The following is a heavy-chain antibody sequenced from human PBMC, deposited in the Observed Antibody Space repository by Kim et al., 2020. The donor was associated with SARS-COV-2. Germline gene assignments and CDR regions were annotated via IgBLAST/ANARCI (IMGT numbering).Heavy chain of an antibody. CDR2: INSDGSNT. Sequence: GGSLRLSCAASGFTFSSYCMHWVRQAPGKGLEWVSCINSDGSNTNYADSVKGRFTISRDNAKNTLYLQMNSLRAEDTAVYYCARDPDGGGWHYYYYGMDVWGQGTTVTVSS. D-gene: IGHD6-19*01. J-gene: IGHJ6*02. CDR1: GFTFSSYC. CDR3: ARDPDGGGWHYYYYGMDV. V-gene: IGHV3-74*01.